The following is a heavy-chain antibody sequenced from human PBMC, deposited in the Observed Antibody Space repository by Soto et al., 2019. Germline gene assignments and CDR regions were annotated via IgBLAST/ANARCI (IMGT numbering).Heavy chain of an antibody. J-gene: IGHJ6*02. CDR1: GGTFSSYA. Sequence: SVKVSCKASGGTFSSYAISWVRQAPGQGLEWMGGIIPIFGTANYAQKFQGRVTITADESTSTAYMELSSLRSEDTAVYYCAREEDIVVVPAAYYYYGMDVWGQGTTVTVSS. V-gene: IGHV1-69*13. CDR3: AREEDIVVVPAAYYYYGMDV. CDR2: IIPIFGTA. D-gene: IGHD2-2*01.